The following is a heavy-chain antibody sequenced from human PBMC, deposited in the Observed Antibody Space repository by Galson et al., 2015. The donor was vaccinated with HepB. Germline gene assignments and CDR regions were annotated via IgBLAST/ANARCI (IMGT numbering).Heavy chain of an antibody. D-gene: IGHD2-2*01. J-gene: IGHJ3*02. V-gene: IGHV3-23*01. CDR2: INSGGAST. CDR3: AKNVVVGPAGGTNALDI. Sequence: SLRLSCAASGFTFRTYALTWVRQAPGKGLEWISSINSGGASTYYTDSVKGRFTISRDNSKNTLYLQMNSLRAEDTAKYHCAKNVVVGPAGGTNALDIWGHGTVVT. CDR1: GFTFRTYA.